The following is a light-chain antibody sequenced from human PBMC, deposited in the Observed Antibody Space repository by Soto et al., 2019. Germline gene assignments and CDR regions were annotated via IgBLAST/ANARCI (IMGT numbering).Light chain of an antibody. CDR3: QQCDGSPRLT. CDR2: GAS. V-gene: IGKV3-20*01. Sequence: EIVLTQSPGTLSLSPGERATLSCRASQSVSSSYLAWYQQKPGQAPRLLIYGASSRATGITDRFSGSGSGTDFTLTISRLEPEDFAVYYWQQCDGSPRLTCGGGTKMEIK. CDR1: QSVSSSY. J-gene: IGKJ4*01.